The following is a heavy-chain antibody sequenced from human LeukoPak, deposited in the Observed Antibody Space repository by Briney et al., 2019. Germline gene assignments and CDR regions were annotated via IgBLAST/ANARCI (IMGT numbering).Heavy chain of an antibody. Sequence: ASVKVSCKASGYTFTDYYMHWERQAPGQGLEWMGWINPNSGGTNYAQKFQGRVTMTRDTSVSTAYMELSRLRSDDTAVYYCAREPLVGATNFDYWGQGTLVTVSS. J-gene: IGHJ4*02. V-gene: IGHV1-2*02. CDR1: GYTFTDYY. CDR2: INPNSGGT. D-gene: IGHD1-26*01. CDR3: AREPLVGATNFDY.